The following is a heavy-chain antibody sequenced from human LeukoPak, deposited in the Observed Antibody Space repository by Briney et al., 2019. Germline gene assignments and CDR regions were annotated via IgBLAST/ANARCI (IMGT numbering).Heavy chain of an antibody. CDR3: ASYYDSSGYYYRFDY. Sequence: SETLSLTCAVSGDSISSAGYSWSWIRQPPGKGLEWIGHIYYSGSTYYNPSLKSRVTISVDTSKNQFSLKLSSVTASDTAVYYCASYYDSSGYYYRFDYWGQGTLVTVSS. CDR1: GDSISSAGYS. D-gene: IGHD3-22*01. J-gene: IGHJ4*02. CDR2: IYYSGST. V-gene: IGHV4-30-2*03.